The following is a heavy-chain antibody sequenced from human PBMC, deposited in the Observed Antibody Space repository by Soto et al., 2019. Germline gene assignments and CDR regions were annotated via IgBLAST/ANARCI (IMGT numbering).Heavy chain of an antibody. D-gene: IGHD4-17*01. Sequence: QVQVVQSGAEVKKPGASVKVSCKASGYTFTSYAMHWVRQAPGQSLEWMGWINPGNGNTRYSQKFQGRVTITRDTSASTPYMELSSLRSEDTAVYYCARGASSVTTFYFDLWGRGTLVTVSS. CDR2: INPGNGNT. V-gene: IGHV1-3*01. J-gene: IGHJ2*01. CDR1: GYTFTSYA. CDR3: ARGASSVTTFYFDL.